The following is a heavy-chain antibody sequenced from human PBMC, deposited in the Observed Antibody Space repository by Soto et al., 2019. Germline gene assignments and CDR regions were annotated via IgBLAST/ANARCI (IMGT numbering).Heavy chain of an antibody. Sequence: ASVKVSCKASGYTFTSYVISWVRQAPGQGLGWMGWISAYNGNTNYAQKLQGRVTMTTDTSTSTAYMELRSLRSDDTAVYYCARPRIAVAGHYYYYYMDVWGKGTTVTVSS. CDR3: ARPRIAVAGHYYYYYMDV. J-gene: IGHJ6*03. CDR1: GYTFTSYV. CDR2: ISAYNGNT. V-gene: IGHV1-18*01. D-gene: IGHD6-19*01.